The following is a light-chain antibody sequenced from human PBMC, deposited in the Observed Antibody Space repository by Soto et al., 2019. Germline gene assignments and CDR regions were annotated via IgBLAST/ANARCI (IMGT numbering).Light chain of an antibody. J-gene: IGKJ1*01. V-gene: IGKV3-11*01. Sequence: EIMLTQSPGTLSLSPGERATLSCRASQSVSSYLAWYQQKPGQAPRLLIYDASNRATGIPARFSGSGSGTDFTLTISSLEPEDFATYYCQQYYSYPRTFGQGTKVDI. CDR2: DAS. CDR3: QQYYSYPRT. CDR1: QSVSSY.